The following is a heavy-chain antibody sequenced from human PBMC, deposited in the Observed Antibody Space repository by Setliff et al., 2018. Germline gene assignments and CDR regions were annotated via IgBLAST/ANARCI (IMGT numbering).Heavy chain of an antibody. CDR2: IYYSGST. V-gene: IGHV4-39*07. D-gene: IGHD6-13*01. CDR1: GGSISSSSYY. J-gene: IGHJ6*02. Sequence: SETLSLTCTVSGGSISSSSYYWGWIRQPPGKGLEWIGSIYYSGSTYYNPSLKSRGTISVDTSKNQFSLKLSSVTAADTAVYYCARVSMYSSSWYYYYYGMDVWGQGTTVTVS. CDR3: ARVSMYSSSWYYYYYGMDV.